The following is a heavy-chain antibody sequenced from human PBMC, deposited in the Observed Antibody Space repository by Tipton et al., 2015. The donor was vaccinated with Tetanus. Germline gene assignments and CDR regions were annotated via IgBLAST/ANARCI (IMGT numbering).Heavy chain of an antibody. CDR3: VRGDSRDY. V-gene: IGHV3-21*06. Sequence: QLVQSGGGLVKPGESLRLSCAASGFSFSTSTMNWVRQAPGKGLEFVASISSDSTNTHYADSLKGRFTISRDNAKNSLYLQTNNLRADDMAMYYCVRGDSRDYWGQGTLVTVSS. CDR1: GFSFSTST. J-gene: IGHJ4*02. CDR2: ISSDSTNT.